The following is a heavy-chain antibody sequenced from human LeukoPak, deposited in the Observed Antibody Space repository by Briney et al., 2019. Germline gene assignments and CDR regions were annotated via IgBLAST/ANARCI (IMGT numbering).Heavy chain of an antibody. Sequence: GGSLRLSCRASGFTFNMYWMSSVRQAPGKGLEWVANIRQDGSKTYYADSVKGRFTFFRDNAKNSLSLLMNSLTAEDTAFYYCARDRCSSTSCFLDYWGQGTLVTVSS. CDR3: ARDRCSSTSCFLDY. CDR1: GFTFNMYW. D-gene: IGHD2-2*01. J-gene: IGHJ4*02. CDR2: IRQDGSKT. V-gene: IGHV3-7*01.